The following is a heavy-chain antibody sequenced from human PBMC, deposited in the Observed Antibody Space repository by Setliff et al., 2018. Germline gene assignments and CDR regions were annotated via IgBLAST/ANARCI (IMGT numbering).Heavy chain of an antibody. Sequence: GGSLRLSCAASGFTFSRYDMYWLRQAPGRGLEWVSVIYNSDSTYYADSVKGRFTISRDDSKNMVNLQMNSLRAEDTAVYYCARDLGNWFDSWGQGTVVTVSS. J-gene: IGHJ5*01. CDR3: ARDLGNWFDS. CDR1: GFTFSRYD. CDR2: IYNSDST. V-gene: IGHV3-53*01. D-gene: IGHD3-16*01.